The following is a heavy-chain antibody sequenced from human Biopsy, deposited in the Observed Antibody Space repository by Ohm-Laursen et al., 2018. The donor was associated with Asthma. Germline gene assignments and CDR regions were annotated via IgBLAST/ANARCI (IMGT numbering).Heavy chain of an antibody. CDR2: ISYGGSSI. J-gene: IGHJ4*02. CDR3: AREGVAGTHIED. Sequence: SLRLSCAASRFTYEMHWVRQAPGKGLEWVAVISYGGSSIYYAESVKGRFTISRDNSKNTLSLQMNSLTAEDTAVYYCAREGVAGTHIEDWGQGTLVTVSS. V-gene: IGHV3-30-3*01. D-gene: IGHD6-19*01. CDR1: RFTYE.